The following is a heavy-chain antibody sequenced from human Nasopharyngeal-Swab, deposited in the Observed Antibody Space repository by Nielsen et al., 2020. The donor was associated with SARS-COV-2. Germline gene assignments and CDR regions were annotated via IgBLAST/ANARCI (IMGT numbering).Heavy chain of an antibody. J-gene: IGHJ4*02. D-gene: IGHD3-3*01. CDR3: ARGGITIFGVVSNLDY. V-gene: IGHV1-69*01. Sequence: WVRQAPGQGFEWMGGIIPIFGTANYAQKFQGRVTITADESTSTAYMELSSLRSEDTAVYYCARGGITIFGVVSNLDYWGQGTLVTVSS. CDR2: IIPIFGTA.